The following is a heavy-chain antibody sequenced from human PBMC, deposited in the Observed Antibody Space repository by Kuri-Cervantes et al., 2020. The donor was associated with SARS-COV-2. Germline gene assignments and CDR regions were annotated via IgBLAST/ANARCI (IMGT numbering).Heavy chain of an antibody. J-gene: IGHJ5*02. CDR2: MDPNSGNT. CDR1: GYTFTSYY. V-gene: IGHV1-8*03. CDR3: ARSVSPTIFGVGNWFDP. Sequence: GSVKVSLKASGYTFTSYYIYWVRQATGQGLEWMGWMDPNSGNTGYAQKLQGRVTITRNTSISTAYMELSSLRSEDTAVYYCARSVSPTIFGVGNWFDPWGQGTLVTVSS. D-gene: IGHD3-3*01.